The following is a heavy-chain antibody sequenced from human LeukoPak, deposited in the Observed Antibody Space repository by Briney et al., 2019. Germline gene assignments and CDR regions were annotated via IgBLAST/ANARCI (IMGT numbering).Heavy chain of an antibody. V-gene: IGHV4-34*01. D-gene: IGHD3-10*01. CDR3: ARRYYGSGSHFDY. J-gene: IGHJ4*02. CDR2: INHSGST. Sequence: PSETLPLTCAVYGGSFSGYYWSWIRQPPGKGLEWIGEINHSGSTNYNPSLKSRVTISVDTSKNQFSLKLSSVTAADTAVYYCARRYYGSGSHFDYWGQGALVSVSS. CDR1: GGSFSGYY.